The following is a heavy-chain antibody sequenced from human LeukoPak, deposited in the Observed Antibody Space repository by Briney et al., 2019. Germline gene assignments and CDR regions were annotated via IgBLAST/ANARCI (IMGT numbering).Heavy chain of an antibody. CDR1: GGSINNY. J-gene: IGHJ5*02. D-gene: IGHD5-24*01. CDR3: ARGRGWFDP. Sequence: SETLSLTCTVSGGSINNYWSWIRQPPGKGLEWIGYMYYTGSTNYNPSLKSRVIISLDTPKNQFSLKLSSVTAADTAVYYCARGRGWFDPWGQGTLVTVSS. CDR2: MYYTGST. V-gene: IGHV4-59*01.